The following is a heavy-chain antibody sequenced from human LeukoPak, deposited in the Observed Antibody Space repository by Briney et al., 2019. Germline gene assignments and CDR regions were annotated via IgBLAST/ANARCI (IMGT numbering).Heavy chain of an antibody. CDR1: GGSISSYY. CDR3: ARGRMGSSGWYDDY. V-gene: IGHV4-59*01. CDR2: IYYSGSP. D-gene: IGHD6-19*01. Sequence: KPSETLCLTCTVSGGSISSYYWSWIRQPPGKGLEWIGYIYYSGSPNYNPSLKSRVIISVDTSNNQFSLNLSSVTAADTAVYYCARGRMGSSGWYDDYWGQGTLVTVSS. J-gene: IGHJ4*02.